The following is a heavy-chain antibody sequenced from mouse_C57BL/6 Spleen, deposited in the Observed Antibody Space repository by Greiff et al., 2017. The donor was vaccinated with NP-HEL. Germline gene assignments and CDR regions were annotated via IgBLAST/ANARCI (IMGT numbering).Heavy chain of an antibody. D-gene: IGHD2-5*01. V-gene: IGHV1-76*01. CDR1: GYTFTDYY. CDR2: IYPGSGNT. CDR3: ARSSNYPFAY. Sequence: QVQLKQSGAELVRPGASVKLSCKASGYTFTDYYINWVKQRPGQGLEWIARIYPGSGNTYYNEKFQGKATLTAEKSSSTAYMQLSSLTSEDSAVYFCARSSNYPFAYWGQGTLVTVSA. J-gene: IGHJ3*01.